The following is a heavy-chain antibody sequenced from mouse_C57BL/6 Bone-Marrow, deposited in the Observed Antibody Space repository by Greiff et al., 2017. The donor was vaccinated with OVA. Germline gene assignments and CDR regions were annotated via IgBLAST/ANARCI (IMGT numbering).Heavy chain of an antibody. J-gene: IGHJ2*01. Sequence: EVQRVESGGDLVKPGGSLKLSCAASGFTFSSYGMSWVRQTPDKRLEWVATISSGGSYTYYPDSVKGRFTISRDNAKNTLYLQMSSLKSEDTAMYYCARRGDGNLYYFDYWGQGTTLTVSS. D-gene: IGHD2-1*01. V-gene: IGHV5-6*01. CDR1: GFTFSSYG. CDR2: ISSGGSYT. CDR3: ARRGDGNLYYFDY.